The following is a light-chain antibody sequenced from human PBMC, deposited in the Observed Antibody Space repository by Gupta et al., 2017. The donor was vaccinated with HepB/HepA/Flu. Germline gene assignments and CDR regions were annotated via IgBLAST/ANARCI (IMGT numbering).Light chain of an antibody. CDR1: KLSDKS. CDR3: HVWDSSAGV. V-gene: IGLV3-1*01. CDR2: QDK. Sequence: SYDLSQAPSVSVSPGQNATIACSGDKLSDKSVSWYQQKPGQSPILLIFQDKRRPPGIPDRFSASNPGNTATLTVAGTQPTDEGLYFCHVWDSSAGVFGGGTKLTVL. J-gene: IGLJ2*01.